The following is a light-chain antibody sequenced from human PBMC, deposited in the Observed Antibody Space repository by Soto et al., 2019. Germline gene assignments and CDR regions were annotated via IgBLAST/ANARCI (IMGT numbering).Light chain of an antibody. Sequence: DVQMTQSPSSVSASGGDRVTITWRASQDISSWVAWYQQKPGKAPKLMISAASSLQSGVPRRFSGSASGTDFTLIISSLQPEDFATYFCQQGDRFPFTFGGGTKLEIK. CDR1: QDISSW. V-gene: IGKV1-12*01. CDR2: AAS. CDR3: QQGDRFPFT. J-gene: IGKJ4*01.